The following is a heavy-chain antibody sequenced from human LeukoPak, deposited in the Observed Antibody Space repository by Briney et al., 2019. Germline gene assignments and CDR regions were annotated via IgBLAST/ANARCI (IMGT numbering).Heavy chain of an antibody. V-gene: IGHV1-2*02. CDR1: GYTFTAYY. CDR3: ARDFLFRYSSVPRQNHMDV. D-gene: IGHD6-25*01. J-gene: IGHJ6*02. CDR2: INPNSGGT. Sequence: ASVKVSCKASGYTFTAYYMFWVRQAPGQGLEWMGWINPNSGGTNLAQKFQDRVTMTRDTSISTAYMEVNRLRSDDTAVYYCARDFLFRYSSVPRQNHMDVWGQGTTVIVSS.